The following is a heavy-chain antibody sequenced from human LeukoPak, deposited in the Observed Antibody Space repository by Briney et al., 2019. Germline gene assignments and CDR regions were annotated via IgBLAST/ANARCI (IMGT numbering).Heavy chain of an antibody. CDR1: GFTFSSYS. Sequence: PGGSLRLSCAASGFTFSSYSMYWVRQAPGKGLEWVSSISSSSSYIYYADSVKGRFTISRDNAKNSLYLQMNSLRAEDTAVYYCARDRENYGSGSYSHWGQGTLVTVSS. CDR3: ARDRENYGSGSYSH. V-gene: IGHV3-21*01. D-gene: IGHD3-10*01. CDR2: ISSSSSYI. J-gene: IGHJ4*02.